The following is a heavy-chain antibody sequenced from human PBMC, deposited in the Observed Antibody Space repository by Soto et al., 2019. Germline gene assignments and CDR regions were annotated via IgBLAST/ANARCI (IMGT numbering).Heavy chain of an antibody. J-gene: IGHJ6*04. D-gene: IGHD6-13*01. CDR3: ATDGAAGAGMGV. V-gene: IGHV3-21*01. CDR1: GLTFSTYG. CDR2: ISSGGEYL. Sequence: EVQLVESGGGLVKPGGSLRLSCAASGLTFSTYGMNWVRQAPGKGLEWVSSISSGGEYLDYADSVKGRLTISRDNAKNSLYLQLDSLRVEDTAVYYCATDGAAGAGMGVWGKGTTVTVSS.